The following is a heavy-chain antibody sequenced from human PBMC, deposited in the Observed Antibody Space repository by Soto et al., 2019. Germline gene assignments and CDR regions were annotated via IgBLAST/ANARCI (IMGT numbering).Heavy chain of an antibody. J-gene: IGHJ3*02. CDR2: ISSSGSTI. Sequence: HPGGSLRLSCAASGFTFSSYEMNWVRQAPGKGLEWVSYISSSGSTIYYADSVKGRFTISRDNAKNSLYLQMNSLRAEDTAVYYCARDVRDGYNWLYRPDHDAFGIWGQGTMVTVSS. CDR3: ARDVRDGYNWLYRPDHDAFGI. D-gene: IGHD5-12*01. CDR1: GFTFSSYE. V-gene: IGHV3-48*03.